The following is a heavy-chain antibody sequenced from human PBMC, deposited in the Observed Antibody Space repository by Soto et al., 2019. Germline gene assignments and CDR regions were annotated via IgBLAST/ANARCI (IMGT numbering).Heavy chain of an antibody. V-gene: IGHV6-1*01. CDR2: TYYRSKWYN. Sequence: SQTLSLTFAISGDSVSSNSAAWNWIRQSPSRGLEWLGRTYYRSKWYNDYAVSVKSRITINPDTSKNQFSLQLNSVTPEDTAVYYCARDERSPIFGVVIGMDVWGQGTTVTVSS. CDR1: GDSVSSNSAA. CDR3: ARDERSPIFGVVIGMDV. J-gene: IGHJ6*02. D-gene: IGHD3-3*01.